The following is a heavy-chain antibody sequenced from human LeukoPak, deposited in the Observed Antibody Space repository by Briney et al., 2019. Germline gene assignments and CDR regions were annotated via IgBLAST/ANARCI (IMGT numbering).Heavy chain of an antibody. Sequence: GGSLRLSCAASGFTFSSSAMSWVRQVPGKGLEWVSGISASGGSTYYADSVRGRFTISRDNSENTLYVQMNSLRDEDTAVHYCAKDQRWESPHYLDSWGQGTLVTVSS. V-gene: IGHV3-23*01. CDR2: ISASGGST. J-gene: IGHJ4*02. CDR3: AKDQRWESPHYLDS. CDR1: GFTFSSSA. D-gene: IGHD1-26*01.